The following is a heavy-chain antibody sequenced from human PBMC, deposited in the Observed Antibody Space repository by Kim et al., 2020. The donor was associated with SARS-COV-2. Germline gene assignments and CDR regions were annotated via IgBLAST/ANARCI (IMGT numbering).Heavy chain of an antibody. CDR3: AIVGDSSSSEDWNGGYYYYGMDV. D-gene: IGHD6-6*01. V-gene: IGHV1-46*01. J-gene: IGHJ6*02. CDR2: INPSGGST. Sequence: ASVNVSCNASGYTFTSYYMHWVRQAPGQGLEWMGIINPSGGSTSYAQKFQGRVTMTRDTSTSTVYMELSSLRSEDTAVDYCAIVGDSSSSEDWNGGYYYYGMDVWGQGTTVTVSS. CDR1: GYTFTSYY.